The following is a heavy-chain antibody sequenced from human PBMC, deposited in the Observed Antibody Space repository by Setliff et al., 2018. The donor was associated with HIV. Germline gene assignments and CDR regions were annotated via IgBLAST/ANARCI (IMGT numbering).Heavy chain of an antibody. D-gene: IGHD1-26*01. J-gene: IGHJ5*02. CDR1: GFTLNSYG. Sequence: ASVKVSCKASGFTLNSYGITWVRQAPGQGLQWMGWISAYNGNTNYAQKVQGRVRMTTDTSTNTAYMELRNLRSDDTAVYYCARVADTSLSGVGATRWFDPWGQGTLVTVSS. V-gene: IGHV1-18*01. CDR3: ARVADTSLSGVGATRWFDP. CDR2: ISAYNGNT.